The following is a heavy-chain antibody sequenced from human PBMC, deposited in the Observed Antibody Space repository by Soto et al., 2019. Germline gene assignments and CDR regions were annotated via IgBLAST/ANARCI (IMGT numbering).Heavy chain of an antibody. CDR3: ARKEDGYNRWFDY. CDR2: MFYSGTT. V-gene: IGHV4-39*01. CDR1: GVSINSRGYY. D-gene: IGHD5-12*01. Sequence: QVQLQESGPGLVKPSETLSLTCTVSGVSINSRGYYWGWIRQPPGKGLEWIESMFYSGTTYYNPSLKSRITIAVDSSKNQFSLSLSSVTAADTAFYYCARKEDGYNRWFDYWGQGILVTVSS. J-gene: IGHJ4*02.